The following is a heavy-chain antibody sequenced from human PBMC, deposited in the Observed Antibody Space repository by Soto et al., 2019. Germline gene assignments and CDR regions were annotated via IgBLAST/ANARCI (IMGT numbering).Heavy chain of an antibody. Sequence: EVPLVESGGGLVQPGGSLRLSCGASGFTFSGHGIHWVRQASGKGLEWIGRIKGKANSYATEYAASLKGRFTIPRDDSENTAYLQMNRLKSEDTAVYYCTRHATYYDSGRYIGDWFDLWGQGTLVTVSS. CDR1: GFTFSGHG. D-gene: IGHD3-22*01. J-gene: IGHJ5*02. CDR3: TRHATYYDSGRYIGDWFDL. V-gene: IGHV3-73*01. CDR2: IKGKANSYAT.